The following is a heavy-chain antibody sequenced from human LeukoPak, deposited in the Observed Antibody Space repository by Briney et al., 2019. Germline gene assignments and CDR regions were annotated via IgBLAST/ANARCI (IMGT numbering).Heavy chain of an antibody. V-gene: IGHV3-30*03. CDR3: ARAGYSGYDVFDY. CDR1: GFTFNTYG. CDR2: ISYDGSNK. D-gene: IGHD5-12*01. Sequence: GGSLRLSCAASGFTFNTYGMHWVRQAPGKGLEWVAVISYDGSNKYYADSVKGRFTISRDNSKNTLYLQMNSLRAEDTAVYYCARAGYSGYDVFDYWGQGTLVTVSS. J-gene: IGHJ4*02.